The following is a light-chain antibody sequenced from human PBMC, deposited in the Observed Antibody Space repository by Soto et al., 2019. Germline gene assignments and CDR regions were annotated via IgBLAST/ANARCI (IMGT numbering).Light chain of an antibody. CDR2: GAS. CDR3: QQYHNWPPIT. J-gene: IGKJ5*01. CDR1: QSVSSH. Sequence: EIVMTQSPDTLFVSLGEGATLSCRASQSVSSHLAWYQHKPGQPPRLLIYGASTRASGIPARFSGSGSETDFTLTISSLQSEDSAVYYCQQYHNWPPITFGQGTRLEIK. V-gene: IGKV3-15*01.